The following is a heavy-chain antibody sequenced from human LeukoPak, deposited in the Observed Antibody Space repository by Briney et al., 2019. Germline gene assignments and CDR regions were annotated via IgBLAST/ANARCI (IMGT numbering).Heavy chain of an antibody. D-gene: IGHD2-15*01. CDR3: VRDFVRVGVPNFDY. J-gene: IGHJ4*02. Sequence: GGSLRLSCASSGFTFSTYSMNWVRQAPGKGLEWVSYISAGGSPIYYADSVKGRFTISRDDAKNSLYLQMNSLRDEGTAVYYCVRDFVRVGVPNFDYWGQGALVTVSS. CDR2: ISAGGSPI. V-gene: IGHV3-48*02. CDR1: GFTFSTYS.